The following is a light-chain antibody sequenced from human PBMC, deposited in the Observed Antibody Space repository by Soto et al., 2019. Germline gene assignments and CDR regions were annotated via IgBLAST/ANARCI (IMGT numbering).Light chain of an antibody. CDR1: QNVNIN. Sequence: EIVMTQSPVTLSVSPGERVTLSCRASQNVNINLAWYQQRPGQAPRVLIYGASNRASGIPDRFSGSGSGTGLTLTISSLEPDDFALYYCQQYKDWPPLTFGGGTRVEIK. J-gene: IGKJ4*01. CDR2: GAS. CDR3: QQYKDWPPLT. V-gene: IGKV3D-15*01.